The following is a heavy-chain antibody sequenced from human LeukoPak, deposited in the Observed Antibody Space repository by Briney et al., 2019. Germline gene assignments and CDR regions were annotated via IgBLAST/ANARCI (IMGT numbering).Heavy chain of an antibody. V-gene: IGHV3-33*06. Sequence: PGGSLRLSCAASGFTFSSYVMHWVRQAPGKGLEWVAVIWYDGSNKYYADSVKGRFTISRDNSKKTLYLQMNSLRAEDTAVYYCAKSRVAAAGTFDSWGQGTLVTVSP. CDR3: AKSRVAAAGTFDS. CDR2: IWYDGSNK. D-gene: IGHD6-13*01. J-gene: IGHJ4*02. CDR1: GFTFSSYV.